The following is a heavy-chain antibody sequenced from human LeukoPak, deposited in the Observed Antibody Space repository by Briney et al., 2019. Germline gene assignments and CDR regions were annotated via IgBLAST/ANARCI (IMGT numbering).Heavy chain of an antibody. CDR1: GGSISSGSYY. D-gene: IGHD6-13*01. Sequence: PSETLSLTCTVSGGSISSGSYYWSWIRQPAGKGLEWIGRIYTSGSTNYNPSLKSRVTISVDTSKNQFSLKLSSVTAADTAVYYCARERAGSSWYMSYYYYYMDVWGKGTTVTISS. CDR3: ARERAGSSWYMSYYYYYMDV. CDR2: IYTSGST. J-gene: IGHJ6*03. V-gene: IGHV4-61*02.